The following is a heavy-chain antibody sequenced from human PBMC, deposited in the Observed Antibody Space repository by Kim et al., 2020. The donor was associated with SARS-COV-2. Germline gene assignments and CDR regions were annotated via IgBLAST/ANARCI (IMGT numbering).Heavy chain of an antibody. V-gene: IGHV3-30*18. CDR3: AKDEKQGFDRYYDFWSGYSLPRFRGLPDH. Sequence: GGSLRLSCAASGFTFSSYGMHWVRQAPGKGLEWVAVISYDGSNKYYADSVKGRFTISRDNSKNTLYLQMNSLRAEDTAVYYCAKDEKQGFDRYYDFWSGYSLPRFRGLPDHWGQGTLVTVSS. CDR1: GFTFSSYG. D-gene: IGHD3-3*01. J-gene: IGHJ1*01. CDR2: ISYDGSNK.